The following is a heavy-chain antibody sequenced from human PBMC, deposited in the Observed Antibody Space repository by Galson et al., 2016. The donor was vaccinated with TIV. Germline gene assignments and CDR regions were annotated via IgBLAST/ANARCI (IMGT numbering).Heavy chain of an antibody. D-gene: IGHD6-19*01. J-gene: IGHJ3*01. Sequence: SVKVSCKASGYTFIYSDIHWVRQAPGHGLEWMGWINAGNGDTKYSQKFQGRVTISRDTSASTAYMELSSLTSEDTAMYYCARGATSDWPFDYWGQGTMVTVSS. CDR1: GYTFIYSD. CDR2: INAGNGDT. V-gene: IGHV1-3*01. CDR3: ARGATSDWPFDY.